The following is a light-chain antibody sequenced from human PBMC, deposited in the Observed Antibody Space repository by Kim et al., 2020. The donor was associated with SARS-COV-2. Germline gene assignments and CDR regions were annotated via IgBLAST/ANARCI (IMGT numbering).Light chain of an antibody. V-gene: IGKV1-5*01. CDR3: QQYNSYPYT. J-gene: IGKJ2*01. Sequence: SDSVGDRVTITCRASQSISSWLAWYQQKPGKAPKLLIYDASSLESGVPSRFSGSGSGTEFTLTISSLQPDDFATYYCQQYNSYPYTFGQGTKLEI. CDR2: DAS. CDR1: QSISSW.